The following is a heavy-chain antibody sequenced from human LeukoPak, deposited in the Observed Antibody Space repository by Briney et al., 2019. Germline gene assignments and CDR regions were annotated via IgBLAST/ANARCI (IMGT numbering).Heavy chain of an antibody. Sequence: GGSLRLSCTASGFTFSNYGMHWVRQAPDKGLEWVAFIRYDGSNKYYADSVKGRFTISRDNSKNTLYLQMNSLRGEDTAVYYCANGDCRGGRCSSGAYWGEGTLVTVS. CDR1: GFTFSNYG. CDR2: IRYDGSNK. CDR3: ANGDCRGGRCSSGAY. D-gene: IGHD2-15*01. V-gene: IGHV3-30*02. J-gene: IGHJ4*02.